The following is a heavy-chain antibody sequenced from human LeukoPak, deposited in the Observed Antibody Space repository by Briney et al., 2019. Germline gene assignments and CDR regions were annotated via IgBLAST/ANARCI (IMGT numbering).Heavy chain of an antibody. J-gene: IGHJ5*02. Sequence: SQTLSLTCTVSGGSISSGSYYWSWIRQPAGKGLEWIGRIYTSGSTNYNPSLKSRVTISVDTSKNQFSLKLSSVTAADTAVYYCARDMEDAGIFGVAISNWFDPWGQGTLVTVSS. D-gene: IGHD3-3*01. V-gene: IGHV4-61*02. CDR2: IYTSGST. CDR3: ARDMEDAGIFGVAISNWFDP. CDR1: GGSISSGSYY.